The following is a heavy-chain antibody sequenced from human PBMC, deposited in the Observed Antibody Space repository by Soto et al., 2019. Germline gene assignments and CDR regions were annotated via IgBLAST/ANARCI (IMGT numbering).Heavy chain of an antibody. CDR2: IYYSGST. J-gene: IGHJ3*02. V-gene: IGHV4-31*03. D-gene: IGHD4-17*01. CDR3: ARDYYDYGSSPGAFDI. CDR1: GGSISSGGYY. Sequence: SETLSLTCTVSGGSISSGGYYWSWIRQHPGKGLEWIGYIYYSGSTYYSPSLKSRVTISVDTSKNQFSLKLSSVTAADTAVYYCARDYYDYGSSPGAFDIWGQGTMVTVSS.